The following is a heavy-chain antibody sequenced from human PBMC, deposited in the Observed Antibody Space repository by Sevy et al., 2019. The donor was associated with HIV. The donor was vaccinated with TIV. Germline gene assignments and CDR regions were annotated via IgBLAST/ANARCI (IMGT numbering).Heavy chain of an antibody. CDR1: GFTFSSYG. CDR2: IWYDGSNK. V-gene: IGHV3-33*01. Sequence: LSLTCAASGFTFSSYGMHRVRQAPGKGLEWVAVIWYDGSNKYYADSVKGRFTISRDNSKNTLYLQMNSLRAEDTAVYYCARAGTYYYDSSGYYSNWFDPWGQGTLVTVSS. J-gene: IGHJ5*02. D-gene: IGHD3-22*01. CDR3: ARAGTYYYDSSGYYSNWFDP.